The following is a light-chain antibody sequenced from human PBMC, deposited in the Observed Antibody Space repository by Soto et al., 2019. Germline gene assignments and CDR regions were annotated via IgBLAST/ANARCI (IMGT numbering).Light chain of an antibody. V-gene: IGKV1-5*02. J-gene: IGKJ1*01. CDR1: QSVSNR. Sequence: QVTQSSSPFSGSVGDRVTIICRASQSVSNRLAWYQRKPGKATKALIYDASSWAGGVPSRLTVSGSGTEFTLTINSPHPEEFATYYCQQYSVYWTCCHGAKVDIK. CDR2: DAS. CDR3: QQYSVYWT.